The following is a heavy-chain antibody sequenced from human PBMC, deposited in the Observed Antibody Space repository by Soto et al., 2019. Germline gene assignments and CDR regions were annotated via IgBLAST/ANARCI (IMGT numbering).Heavy chain of an antibody. CDR3: AHRIWYSRYTWFDP. CDR1: WCSLSTSGVG. V-gene: IGHV2-5*01. Sequence: XGPTLGTRTQTLTLTCTFSWCSLSTSGVGVCCIRQPPGKALEWLALIYWNDDKRYSPSLKSRLTITKDTSKNQVVLTMNNMEPVDTATYYCAHRIWYSRYTWFDPWGQGTLVTVSS. CDR2: IYWNDDK. D-gene: IGHD6-13*01. J-gene: IGHJ5*02.